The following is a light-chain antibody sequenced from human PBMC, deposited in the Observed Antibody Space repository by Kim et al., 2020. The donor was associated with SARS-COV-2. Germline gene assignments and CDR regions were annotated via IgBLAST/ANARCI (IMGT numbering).Light chain of an antibody. V-gene: IGLV3-21*04. CDR3: QVWDSSSDHLV. Sequence: APGKTARITCGGNNIGSKSVDWYQQKPGQAPVLVIYYDSDRPAGIPERFSGSNSGNTATLTISRVEAGDEADYYCQVWDSSSDHLVFGTGTQLTVL. CDR1: NIGSKS. CDR2: YDS. J-gene: IGLJ1*01.